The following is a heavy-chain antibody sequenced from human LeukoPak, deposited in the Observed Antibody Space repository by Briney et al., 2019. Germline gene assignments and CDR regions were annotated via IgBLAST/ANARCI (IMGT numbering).Heavy chain of an antibody. D-gene: IGHD6-13*01. Sequence: GASVKVSCKASGYTFTGYYMHWVRQAPGQGLEWMGWINPNSGGTNYAQKFQVRVTMTRDTSIRTAYMELSRLRSDDTAVYYCARGLAAAAHFDYWGQGTLVTVSS. CDR2: INPNSGGT. V-gene: IGHV1-2*02. CDR3: ARGLAAAAHFDY. J-gene: IGHJ4*02. CDR1: GYTFTGYY.